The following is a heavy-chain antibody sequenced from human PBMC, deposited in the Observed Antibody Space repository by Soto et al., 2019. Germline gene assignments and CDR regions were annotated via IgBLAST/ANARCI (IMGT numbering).Heavy chain of an antibody. CDR2: ISDDGSNR. CDR3: ARDADILTGSDAFDI. V-gene: IGHV3-30-3*01. D-gene: IGHD3-9*01. Sequence: GSLRLSCAASGFTFSSYAMHWVRQAPGKGLEGVAVISDDGSNRYYAESVKGRFTISRDNSKNTLYLQMNSLRAEDTAVYYCARDADILTGSDAFDIWGQGTMVTVSS. CDR1: GFTFSSYA. J-gene: IGHJ3*02.